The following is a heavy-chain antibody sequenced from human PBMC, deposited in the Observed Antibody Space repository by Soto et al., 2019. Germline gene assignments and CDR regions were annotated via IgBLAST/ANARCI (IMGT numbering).Heavy chain of an antibody. Sequence: QVQLQESGPGLVKPSQTLSLTCTVSGGSISSGNYYWSWIRQPPGKGLEWIGFISYSVSTYYSLYLKSRVTISVDTSKNQFSLNLRFVTAAGTAVYYCATMGTPATGLYYFDYWGQGTLVTVSS. CDR3: ATMGTPATGLYYFDY. D-gene: IGHD5-18*01. V-gene: IGHV4-30-4*01. CDR2: ISYSVST. J-gene: IGHJ4*02. CDR1: GGSISSGNYY.